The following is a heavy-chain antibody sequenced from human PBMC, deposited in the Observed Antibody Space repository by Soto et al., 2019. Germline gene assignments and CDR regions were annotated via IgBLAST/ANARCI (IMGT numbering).Heavy chain of an antibody. D-gene: IGHD3-22*01. CDR2: IYYSVNT. J-gene: IGHJ4*02. CDR1: GGSIISND. V-gene: IGHV4-59*01. CDR3: VRGFYDSRGYYSQFDS. Sequence: PSETLSLTCTVSGGSIISNDWSWIRQSPVNELEWIGYIYYSVNTNYNPSLKNRVSISIDKSKSQFSLRLSSVTAADTALYYCVRGFYDSRGYYSQFDSWGQGTLVTVSS.